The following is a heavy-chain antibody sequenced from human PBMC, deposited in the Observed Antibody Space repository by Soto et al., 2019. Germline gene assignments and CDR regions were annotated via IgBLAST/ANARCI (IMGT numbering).Heavy chain of an antibody. V-gene: IGHV3-11*06. CDR2: ISSSSSYT. Sequence: GGSLRLSCAASGFTFSDYYMSWIRQAPGKGLEWVSYISSSSSYTNYADSVKGRFTISRDNAKNSLYLQMNSLRAEDTAVYYCARDLTYYDSSGTFDYWGQGTLVTVS. CDR3: ARDLTYYDSSGTFDY. CDR1: GFTFSDYY. D-gene: IGHD3-22*01. J-gene: IGHJ4*02.